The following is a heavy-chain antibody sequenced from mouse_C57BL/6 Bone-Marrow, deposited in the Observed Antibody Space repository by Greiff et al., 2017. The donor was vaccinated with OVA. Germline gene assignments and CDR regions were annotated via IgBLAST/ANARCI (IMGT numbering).Heavy chain of an antibody. V-gene: IGHV10-1*01. CDR1: GFSFNTYA. Sequence: EVKLLESGGGLVQPKGSLKLSCAASGFSFNTYAMNWVRQAPGKGLEWVARIRSKSNNYATYYADSVKDRFTISRDDSESMLYLQMNNLKTEDTAMYYCVRQTVVDYYAMDYWGQGTSVTVSS. CDR3: VRQTVVDYYAMDY. J-gene: IGHJ4*01. CDR2: IRSKSNNYAT. D-gene: IGHD1-1*01.